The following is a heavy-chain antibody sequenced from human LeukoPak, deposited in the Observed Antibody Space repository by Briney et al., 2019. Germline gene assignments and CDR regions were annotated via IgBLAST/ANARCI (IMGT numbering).Heavy chain of an antibody. Sequence: PGGSLRLSCAVSGFTFSRYWMTWVRQAPGKGLEWAANIKEDGSAKYYVDSVKGRFTISRDNAKNSLYLQMNNLRAEDTAVYYCARILTGYDAFDYWGQGTLVTVSS. V-gene: IGHV3-7*01. CDR3: ARILTGYDAFDY. D-gene: IGHD3-9*01. J-gene: IGHJ4*02. CDR2: IKEDGSAK. CDR1: GFTFSRYW.